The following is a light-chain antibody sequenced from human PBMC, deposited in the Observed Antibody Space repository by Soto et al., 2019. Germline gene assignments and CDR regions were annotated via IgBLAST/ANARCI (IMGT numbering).Light chain of an antibody. CDR1: SSDIGHYNY. Sequence: QSVLTRPASVSGSPGQSITISCTGSSSDIGHYNYVSWYQQYPGKAPKLMIYGVRNRPSGISNRFSGSKSANTASLTISGLQADDEADYYCSSYTSTSSYVFGTGTKVTVL. CDR3: SSYTSTSSYV. CDR2: GVR. J-gene: IGLJ1*01. V-gene: IGLV2-14*01.